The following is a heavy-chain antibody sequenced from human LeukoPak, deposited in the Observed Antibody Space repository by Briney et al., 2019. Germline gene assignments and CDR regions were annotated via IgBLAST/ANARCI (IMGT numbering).Heavy chain of an antibody. D-gene: IGHD3-22*01. Sequence: PSETLSLTCSVSGFSISSGYHWGWIRQSPGKGLVRIGTIFRTGSAYYNASLKSRATIAVDTSTNQFSLKLGSVAAADTAVYYCARLTYSYDSASSGYYYFDNWGQGALVSVSS. CDR1: GFSISSGYH. J-gene: IGHJ4*02. CDR2: IFRTGSA. V-gene: IGHV4-38-2*01. CDR3: ARLTYSYDSASSGYYYFDN.